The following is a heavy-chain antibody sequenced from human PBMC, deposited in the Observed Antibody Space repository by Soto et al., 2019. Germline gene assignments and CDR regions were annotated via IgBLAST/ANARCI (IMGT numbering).Heavy chain of an antibody. J-gene: IGHJ4*02. V-gene: IGHV4-59*01. CDR1: GVSILSYY. Sequence: SETLSLTFTVSGVSILSYYWNWIRQTPGKGLEWIGYIYYTGSTYYNPSLRSRVTMSMDTSQSQFSLNLASVTTADTAVYYRASRRVGFPFDYWGQGTLVTVS. CDR2: IYYTGST. CDR3: ASRRVGFPFDY. D-gene: IGHD6-25*01.